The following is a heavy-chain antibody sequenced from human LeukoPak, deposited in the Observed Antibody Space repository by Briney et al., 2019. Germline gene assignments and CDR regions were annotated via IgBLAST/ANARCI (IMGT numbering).Heavy chain of an antibody. J-gene: IGHJ6*03. CDR1: GFTFSSYA. V-gene: IGHV3-23*01. CDR2: ISGGSA. Sequence: PGGSLRLSCAASGFTFSSYAMSWVRQAPGKGLEWVSAISGGSADYADSVKGRFSISIDNSKNTLYLQMNSLRAEDTAAYYCAKDRSSRYDFWSGSFSHYYYYMDVWGKGTTVTASS. CDR3: AKDRSSRYDFWSGSFSHYYYYMDV. D-gene: IGHD3-3*01.